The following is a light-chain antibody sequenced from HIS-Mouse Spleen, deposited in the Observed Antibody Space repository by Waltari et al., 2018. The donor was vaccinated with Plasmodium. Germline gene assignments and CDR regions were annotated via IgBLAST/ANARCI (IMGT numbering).Light chain of an antibody. CDR3: MRGTHWPPRVT. Sequence: DVVMTQSPLSLPVTLGQPASISCRSSQSLVYSDGNTYLHWFQQRQGQSPRRLIYKVSNRDSEVPDRFSGSGSGSDFALKISRVGAEDVGVYYCMRGTHWPPRVTFGGGTKVEIK. CDR2: KVS. J-gene: IGKJ4*01. CDR1: QSLVYSDGNTY. V-gene: IGKV2-30*01.